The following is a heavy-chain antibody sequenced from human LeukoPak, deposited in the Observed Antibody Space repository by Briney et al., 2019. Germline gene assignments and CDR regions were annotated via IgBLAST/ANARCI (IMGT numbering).Heavy chain of an antibody. D-gene: IGHD3-9*01. J-gene: IGHJ4*02. CDR3: ARDPLRYFDWSSLRAYFDY. Sequence: GGSLRLSCAAPGFTFSSYAMHWVRQAPGKGLEWVAVISYDGSNKYYADSVKGRFTISRDNSKNTLYLQMNSLRAEDTAVYYCARDPLRYFDWSSLRAYFDYWGQGTLVTVSS. V-gene: IGHV3-30*04. CDR2: ISYDGSNK. CDR1: GFTFSSYA.